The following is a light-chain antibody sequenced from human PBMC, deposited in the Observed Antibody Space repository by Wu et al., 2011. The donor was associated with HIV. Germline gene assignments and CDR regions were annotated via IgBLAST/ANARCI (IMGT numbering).Light chain of an antibody. J-gene: IGKJ3*01. CDR1: QVVSSNY. CDR3: QQYGSSPIT. V-gene: IGKV3-20*01. Sequence: LTQSPATLSLSPGERATLSCRASQVVSSNYLAWYQQKPGQAPRLLIFGASSRATGIPDRISGSGSGTDFALTISRLEPEDFAVYYCQQYGSSPITFGPGTKVDIK. CDR2: GAS.